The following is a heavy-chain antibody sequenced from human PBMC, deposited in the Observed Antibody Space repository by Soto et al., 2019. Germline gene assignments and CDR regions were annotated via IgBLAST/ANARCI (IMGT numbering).Heavy chain of an antibody. CDR2: IYYSGST. Sequence: QVQLQESGPGLVKPSETLSLTCTVSGGSISSYYWSWIRQPPGKGLEWIGYIYYSGSTNYNPSLKSRVTISVDTSKNQFSLKLSSVTAADTAVYYCARVAPRGIQLWSTSGENWFDPWGQGTLVTVSS. CDR3: ARVAPRGIQLWSTSGENWFDP. D-gene: IGHD5-18*01. J-gene: IGHJ5*02. V-gene: IGHV4-59*01. CDR1: GGSISSYY.